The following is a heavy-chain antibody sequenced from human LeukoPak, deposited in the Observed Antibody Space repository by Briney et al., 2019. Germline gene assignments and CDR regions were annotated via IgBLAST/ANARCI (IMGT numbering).Heavy chain of an antibody. J-gene: IGHJ4*02. Sequence: PSETLSLTCTVSGGSISSGGYYWSWIRQHPGKGLEWIGYIYYSGSTYYNPSLKSRVTISVDTSKNQFSLKLSSVTAADTAVYYCARAEYSSSANFDYWGQGTLVTVSS. D-gene: IGHD6-6*01. V-gene: IGHV4-31*03. CDR3: ARAEYSSSANFDY. CDR1: GGSISSGGYY. CDR2: IYYSGST.